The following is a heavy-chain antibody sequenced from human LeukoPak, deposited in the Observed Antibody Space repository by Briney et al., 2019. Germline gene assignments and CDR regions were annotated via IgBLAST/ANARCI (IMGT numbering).Heavy chain of an antibody. V-gene: IGHV4-34*01. CDR2: INHSGST. CDR3: ATSPQTGTPPDWAFDI. D-gene: IGHD1-1*01. J-gene: IGHJ3*02. CDR1: GGSFSGYY. Sequence: SETLSLTCAVYGGSFSGYYWSWIRQPPGKGLEWIGEINHSGSTNYNPSLKSRVTISVDTSKNQFSLKLSSVTAEDTAVYYCATSPQTGTPPDWAFDIWGQGTMVTVSS.